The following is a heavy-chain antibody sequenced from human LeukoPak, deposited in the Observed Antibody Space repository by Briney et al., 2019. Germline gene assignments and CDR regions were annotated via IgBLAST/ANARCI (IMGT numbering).Heavy chain of an antibody. Sequence: SQTLSLTFAISGDSVSSNSAAWNWIRQSPSRGLEWLGRTYYRSKWYTDCAVSVKSRITINTDTSKNQFSLQLNSVTPEDTAVYYCATDMDNDDAFDIWGQGTLVTVSS. V-gene: IGHV6-1*01. CDR2: TYYRSKWYT. J-gene: IGHJ3*02. CDR1: GDSVSSNSAA. D-gene: IGHD3-9*01. CDR3: ATDMDNDDAFDI.